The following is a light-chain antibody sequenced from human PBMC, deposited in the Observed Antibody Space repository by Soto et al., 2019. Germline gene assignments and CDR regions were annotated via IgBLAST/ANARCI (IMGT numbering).Light chain of an antibody. CDR2: GAS. Sequence: EIVLTQSPCTLSLSPGERATLSCRASQSVSGSFSAWYQQKPGQAPSLLMYGASNRATGIPDRFSGSGSGTDFTLTISRLEPEDFAVYYCQHYGSSPKTFGQGTKVEIK. V-gene: IGKV3-20*01. CDR1: QSVSGSF. CDR3: QHYGSSPKT. J-gene: IGKJ1*01.